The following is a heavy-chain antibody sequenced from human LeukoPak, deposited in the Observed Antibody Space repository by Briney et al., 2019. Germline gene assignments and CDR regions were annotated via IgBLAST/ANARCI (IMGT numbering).Heavy chain of an antibody. CDR2: ISSSSRTI. V-gene: IGHV3-48*02. Sequence: SGGSLRLSCAASGFTLSSYSMNWVRQAPGKGLECVSYISSSSRTIYYADSVKGRFTISRDNAKNSLYLQMNSLRDEDTAVYYCARDRGYCSGGSCYTYYFDYWGQGTLVTVSS. CDR3: ARDRGYCSGGSCYTYYFDY. D-gene: IGHD2-15*01. J-gene: IGHJ4*02. CDR1: GFTLSSYS.